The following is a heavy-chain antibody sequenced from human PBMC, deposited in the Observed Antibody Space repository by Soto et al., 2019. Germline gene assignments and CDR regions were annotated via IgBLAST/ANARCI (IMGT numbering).Heavy chain of an antibody. CDR3: ARGPHPYYDSSVLGPVDEGTYYYYGMDV. Sequence: ASVKVSCKASGYAFTSYYMHWVRQAPGQGLEWMGIINPSGGSTSYAQKFQGWVTMTRDTSISTAYMELSRLRSDDTAVYYCARGPHPYYDSSVLGPVDEGTYYYYGMDVWGQGTTVTVSS. J-gene: IGHJ6*02. V-gene: IGHV1-46*01. CDR1: GYAFTSYY. D-gene: IGHD3-22*01. CDR2: INPSGGST.